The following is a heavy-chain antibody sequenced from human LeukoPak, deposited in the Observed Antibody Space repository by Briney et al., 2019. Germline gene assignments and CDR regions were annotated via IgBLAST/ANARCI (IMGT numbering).Heavy chain of an antibody. Sequence: GGSLRLSCAASGFTFSSYAMHWVRQAPGKGLEWVAVISYDGSNKYYADPVKGRFTISRDNSKNTLYLQMNSLRAEDTAVYYCARDGVVVVITTRFFDYWGQGTLVTVSS. D-gene: IGHD3-22*01. CDR1: GFTFSSYA. CDR2: ISYDGSNK. J-gene: IGHJ4*02. CDR3: ARDGVVVVITTRFFDY. V-gene: IGHV3-30-3*01.